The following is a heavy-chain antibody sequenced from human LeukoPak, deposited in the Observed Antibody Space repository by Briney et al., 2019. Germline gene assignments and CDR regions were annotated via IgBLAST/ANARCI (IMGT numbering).Heavy chain of an antibody. D-gene: IGHD4-17*01. CDR3: ASVDGRRDDYGDYVDYYYGMDV. V-gene: IGHV1-69*13. Sequence: WASVKVSCKASGGTFSSYAISWVRQAPGQGLEWMGGIIPIFGTANYAQKFQGRVTITADESTSTAYMELSSRRSEDTAVYYCASVDGRRDDYGDYVDYYYGMDVWGKGTTVTVSS. CDR1: GGTFSSYA. CDR2: IIPIFGTA. J-gene: IGHJ6*04.